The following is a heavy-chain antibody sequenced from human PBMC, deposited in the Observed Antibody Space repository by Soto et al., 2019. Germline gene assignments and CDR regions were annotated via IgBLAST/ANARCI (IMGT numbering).Heavy chain of an antibody. V-gene: IGHV4-4*02. CDR2: IYHSGST. J-gene: IGHJ6*02. Sequence: QVQLQESGPGLVKPSGTLSLTCAVSGGSISSSNWWSWVRQPPGKGLEWIGEIYHSGSTNYNPSLKSRVTISVAKSKNQFSLKLSSVTAADTAVYYCATCSGGSCYYYYGMDVWGQGTTVTVSS. CDR3: ATCSGGSCYYYYGMDV. CDR1: GGSISSSNW. D-gene: IGHD2-15*01.